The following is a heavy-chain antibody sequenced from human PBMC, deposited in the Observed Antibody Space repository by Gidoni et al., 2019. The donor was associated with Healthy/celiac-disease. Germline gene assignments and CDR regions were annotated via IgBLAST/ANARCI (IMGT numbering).Heavy chain of an antibody. CDR2: IKQDGNEK. Sequence: EVQLVESGGGLVQPGGSLRLSCAASGFTFSYYWMSWVRQAPGKGLEWVANIKQDGNEKYYVDSVKGRFTISRDNAKNSLYLQMNTLRAEDTAVYYCTRGHTSAWDHYFDYWGQGTLVTVSS. V-gene: IGHV3-7*01. CDR3: TRGHTSAWDHYFDY. CDR1: GFTFSYYW. D-gene: IGHD6-19*01. J-gene: IGHJ4*02.